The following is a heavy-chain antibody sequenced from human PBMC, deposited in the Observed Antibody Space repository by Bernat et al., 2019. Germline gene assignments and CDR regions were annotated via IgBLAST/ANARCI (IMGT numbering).Heavy chain of an antibody. D-gene: IGHD2-21*02. CDR2: IRSKANSSAT. V-gene: IGHV3-73*02. Sequence: EVQLVESGGGLVQPGGSLKLSCAASGFTFSGAAMHWVRQASGKGLEWVGRIRSKANSSATAYAASLKGRFTISRDDSKNTAYLQMNSLKTEDTAVYYCTGSVVVTAERYSGAFDIWGQGTMVTVSS. J-gene: IGHJ3*02. CDR1: GFTFSGAA. CDR3: TGSVVVTAERYSGAFDI.